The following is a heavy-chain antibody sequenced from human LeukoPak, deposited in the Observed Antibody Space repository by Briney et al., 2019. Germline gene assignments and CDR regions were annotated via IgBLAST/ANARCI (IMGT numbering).Heavy chain of an antibody. Sequence: SQTLSLTCTVSGGSLSRSDYYWSWIRQPPGKGLEWIGYIYYSGSTYYNPSLKSRVTISADTSRNQFSLRLSSVTAADTAVYYCARTTVTPDYQYYGMDVWGQGTTVTVSS. J-gene: IGHJ6*02. CDR3: ARTTVTPDYQYYGMDV. CDR1: GGSLSRSDYY. V-gene: IGHV4-30-4*01. CDR2: IYYSGST. D-gene: IGHD4-17*01.